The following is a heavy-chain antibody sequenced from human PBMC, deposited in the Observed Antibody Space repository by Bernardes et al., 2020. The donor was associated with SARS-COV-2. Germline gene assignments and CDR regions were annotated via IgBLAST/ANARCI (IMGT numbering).Heavy chain of an antibody. V-gene: IGHV3-11*06. J-gene: IGHJ4*02. D-gene: IGHD2-15*01. CDR1: GFTFSDYY. CDR2: ISSSSSYT. Sequence: SLRLSCAASGFTFSDYYMSWIRQAPGKGLEWVSYISSSSSYTNYADSVKGRFTISRDNAKNSLYLQMNSLRAEDTAVYYCARSVSLAATPVYWGQGTLVTVSS. CDR3: ARSVSLAATPVY.